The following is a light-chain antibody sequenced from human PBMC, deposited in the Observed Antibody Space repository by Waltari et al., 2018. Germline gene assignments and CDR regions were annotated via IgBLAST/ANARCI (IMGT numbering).Light chain of an antibody. V-gene: IGKV3-20*01. J-gene: IGKJ3*01. Sequence: EIEMTQSPVSLSLSPGERATLSCRASQSVSSTYLAWYQQKPGQAPRLLIYAGSGRATGVPHRFSGSGSGTDFTLTISRLEPEDSAVYYCQQYGRSPPVTFGPGTKVDIK. CDR1: QSVSSTY. CDR3: QQYGRSPPVT. CDR2: AGS.